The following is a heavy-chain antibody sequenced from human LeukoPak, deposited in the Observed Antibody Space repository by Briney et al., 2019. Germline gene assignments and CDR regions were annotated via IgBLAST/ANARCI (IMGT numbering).Heavy chain of an antibody. CDR2: IIPILGIA. D-gene: IGHD6-6*01. V-gene: IGHV1-69*04. CDR1: GYTFTGYY. CDR3: ARAPIFEYSSSSGYFDY. J-gene: IGHJ4*02. Sequence: GASVKVSCKASGYTFTGYYIFWVRQAPGQGLEWMGRIIPILGIADYAQKFQGRVTITADKSTSTAYMELSSLRSEDTAVYYCARAPIFEYSSSSGYFDYWGQGTLVTVSS.